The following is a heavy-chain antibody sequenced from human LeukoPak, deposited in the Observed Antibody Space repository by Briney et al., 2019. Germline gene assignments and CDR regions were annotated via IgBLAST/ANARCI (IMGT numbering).Heavy chain of an antibody. CDR2: IIPIFGTA. Sequence: ASVKVSCKASGGTFSSYAISWVRQAPGQGLEWMGGIIPIFGTANYAQKFQGRVTITADESTSTAYMELSSLRSEDTAVYYWAREPYCSSTSCWYNWFDPWGQGTLVTVSS. D-gene: IGHD2-2*01. V-gene: IGHV1-69*13. J-gene: IGHJ5*02. CDR1: GGTFSSYA. CDR3: AREPYCSSTSCWYNWFDP.